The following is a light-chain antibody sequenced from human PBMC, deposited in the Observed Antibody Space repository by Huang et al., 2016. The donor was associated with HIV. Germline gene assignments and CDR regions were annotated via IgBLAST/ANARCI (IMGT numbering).Light chain of an antibody. V-gene: IGKV1-39*01. Sequence: DIQMTKSPSSLSASVGDRVTITCRASQSITGYLNWYQHKPGKTPKVLIDAASSLQSGVPSKFSGSGSGTDFTLTITSLQPEDFATYYCQQSYNTPWTFGQGTKVEIK. CDR2: AAS. CDR3: QQSYNTPWT. J-gene: IGKJ1*01. CDR1: QSITGY.